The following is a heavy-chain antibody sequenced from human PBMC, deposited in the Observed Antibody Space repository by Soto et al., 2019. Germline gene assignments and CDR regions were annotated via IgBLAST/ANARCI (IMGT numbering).Heavy chain of an antibody. J-gene: IGHJ1*01. CDR3: ARELDYYDSSGTVFQH. Sequence: ASVKVSCKASGYTFTSYGISWVRQAPGQGLEWMGWISAYNGNTNYAQKLQGRVTMTTDTSTSTAYMELRSLRSDDTAVYYCARELDYYDSSGTVFQHWGQGTLVTVSS. CDR2: ISAYNGNT. D-gene: IGHD3-22*01. CDR1: GYTFTSYG. V-gene: IGHV1-18*01.